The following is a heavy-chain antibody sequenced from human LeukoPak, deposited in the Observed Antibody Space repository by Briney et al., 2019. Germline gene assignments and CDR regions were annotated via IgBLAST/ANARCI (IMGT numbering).Heavy chain of an antibody. CDR1: GYSFTTYW. V-gene: IGHV5-51*01. Sequence: GESLKISCKGSGYSFTTYWIGWVRQMPGKGLEWMGIIYPGDSDTRYSPTFQGQVTISVDKSISTAYLQWSSLKASDTALYYCARQVATYWYFDLWGRGTLVTVSS. CDR2: IYPGDSDT. CDR3: ARQVATYWYFDL. J-gene: IGHJ2*01. D-gene: IGHD5-12*01.